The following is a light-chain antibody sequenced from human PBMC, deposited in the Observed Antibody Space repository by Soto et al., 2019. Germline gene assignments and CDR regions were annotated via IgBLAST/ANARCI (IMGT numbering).Light chain of an antibody. CDR3: QQSHDTPWT. CDR1: QTISIF. V-gene: IGKV1-39*01. Sequence: DIQMTQSPSSLSASVGDRVTITCRASQTISIFLNWYQQKPGKAPKLLIYAASTLQSGVPSRFSGSGSATDFTLTIYGLQPEDFATYYCQQSHDTPWTFGQGTKVEVK. CDR2: AAS. J-gene: IGKJ1*01.